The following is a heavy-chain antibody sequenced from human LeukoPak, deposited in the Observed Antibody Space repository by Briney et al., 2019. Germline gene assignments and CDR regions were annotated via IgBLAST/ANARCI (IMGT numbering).Heavy chain of an antibody. V-gene: IGHV4-39*01. CDR3: ARRSGSGQYFNY. J-gene: IGHJ4*02. Sequence: SGTLSLTCTVSGGSISSSSYYWGWIRQPPGKGLEWVGSIYYSGTTYYSPSLKSRVTISVDTSKDQFSLKLSSVTAADTAVYYCARRSGSGQYFNYWGQGTLVTVSS. D-gene: IGHD2-15*01. CDR2: IYYSGTT. CDR1: GGSISSSSYY.